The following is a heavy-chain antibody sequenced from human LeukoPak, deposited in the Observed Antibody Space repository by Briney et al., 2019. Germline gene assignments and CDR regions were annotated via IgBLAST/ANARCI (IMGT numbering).Heavy chain of an antibody. CDR3: ARDLSGSYYHD. CDR2: IYYSGST. CDR1: GYSISSGYY. D-gene: IGHD1-26*01. V-gene: IGHV4-38-2*02. Sequence: SETLSLTCTVSGYSISSGYYWGWIRQPPGKGLEWIGSIYYSGSTYYNPSLKSRVTISVDTSINQFSLKLNSVTAADTAVYYCARDLSGSYYHDWGQGTLVTVSS. J-gene: IGHJ4*02.